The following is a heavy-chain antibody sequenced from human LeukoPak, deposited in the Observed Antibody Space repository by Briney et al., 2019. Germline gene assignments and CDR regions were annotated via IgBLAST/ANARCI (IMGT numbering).Heavy chain of an antibody. J-gene: IGHJ4*02. Sequence: SETLSLTCAVYGGSFSGYYWSWIRQPPGKGLEWIGEINHSGSTNYNPSLKSRVTISVDTSKNQFSLKLSSVTDADTAVYYCASLQYHSQTYNWGQGTLVTVSS. CDR1: GGSFSGYY. CDR3: ASLQYHSQTYN. V-gene: IGHV4-34*01. D-gene: IGHD2-2*01. CDR2: INHSGST.